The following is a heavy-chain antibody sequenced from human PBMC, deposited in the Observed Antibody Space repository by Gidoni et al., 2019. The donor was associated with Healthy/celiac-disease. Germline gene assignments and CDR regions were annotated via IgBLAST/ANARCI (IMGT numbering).Heavy chain of an antibody. CDR3: ARDNGGTGGHFDY. CDR2: FIPIFGTA. V-gene: IGHV1-69*01. CDR1: GGTCSCYA. D-gene: IGHD3-16*01. J-gene: IGHJ4*02. Sequence: QVPLVQSGAEVKKPGSSVKVSCRSSGGTCSCYAISWVRQGPGQGLEWMGGFIPIFGTANDAEKLQGRVTITADESTSTAYMELSSLRSEDTAVYYCARDNGGTGGHFDYWGQGTLVTVSS.